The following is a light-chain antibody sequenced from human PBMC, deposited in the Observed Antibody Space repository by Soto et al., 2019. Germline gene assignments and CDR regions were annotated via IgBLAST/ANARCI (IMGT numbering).Light chain of an antibody. CDR2: GAS. CDR3: QQYNNWPL. Sequence: EIVMTHSPATLSVSPGERATLSCRASQSVSSNLAWYQQKPGQAPRLLIYGASTRATGIPARFSGSRSGTDFTLTISSLQSEDFAVYYCQQYNNWPLFGPGTKVDIK. V-gene: IGKV3-15*01. J-gene: IGKJ3*01. CDR1: QSVSSN.